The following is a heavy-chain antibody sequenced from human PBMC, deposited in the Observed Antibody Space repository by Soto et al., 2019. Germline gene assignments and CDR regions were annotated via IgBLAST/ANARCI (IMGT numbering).Heavy chain of an antibody. V-gene: IGHV3-33*01. CDR2: IWYDGSNK. CDR3: ARGPYYGDYFDY. CDR1: GFTFSSYG. J-gene: IGHJ4*02. Sequence: QVQLVESGGGVVQPGRSLRPSCAASGFTFSSYGMHWVRQAPGKGLEWVAVIWYDGSNKYYADSVKGRFTISRDNSKNTLYLQMNSLRAEDTAVYYCARGPYYGDYFDYWGQGTLVTVSS. D-gene: IGHD4-17*01.